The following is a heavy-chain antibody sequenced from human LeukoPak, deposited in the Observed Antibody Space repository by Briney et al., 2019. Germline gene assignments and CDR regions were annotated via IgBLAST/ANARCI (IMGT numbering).Heavy chain of an antibody. J-gene: IGHJ6*03. D-gene: IGHD3-16*01. Sequence: SVKVSCKASGGTFSSYAISWVRQAPGQGLEWMGGIIPIFGTANYAQKFQGRVTITADESTSTAYMELSSLRSEDTAVYYCARVGTDDMITFGGAPIYYYYYMDVWGKGTTVTVSS. CDR1: GGTFSSYA. V-gene: IGHV1-69*13. CDR3: ARVGTDDMITFGGAPIYYYYYMDV. CDR2: IIPIFGTA.